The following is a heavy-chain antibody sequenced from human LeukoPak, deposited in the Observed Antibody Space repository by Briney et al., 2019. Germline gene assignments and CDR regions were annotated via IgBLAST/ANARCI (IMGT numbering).Heavy chain of an antibody. V-gene: IGHV3-43D*03. D-gene: IGHD4-17*01. Sequence: LAGGSLRLSCAASGFTFDDYAMHWVRQAPGKGLEWVSLISWDGGSTYYADSVKGRFAISRDDANNSLYLQMNGLRVEDTALYYCVRGPHYGAYTDYFDYWGQGTLVTVSS. CDR2: ISWDGGST. CDR1: GFTFDDYA. CDR3: VRGPHYGAYTDYFDY. J-gene: IGHJ4*02.